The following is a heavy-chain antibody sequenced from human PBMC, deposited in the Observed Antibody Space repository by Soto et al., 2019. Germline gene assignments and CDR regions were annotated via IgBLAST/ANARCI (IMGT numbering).Heavy chain of an antibody. CDR3: ARMASSGTLNWFDP. J-gene: IGHJ5*02. V-gene: IGHV1-8*01. CDR1: GYTFIKYD. CDR2: MNPGSGKT. Sequence: ASVKVSCKASGYTFIKYDISWVRQATGQGLEWMGWMNPGSGKTGYANKFQGRVTMTRDASTSTAHLELSSLTSEDTAVYYCARMASSGTLNWFDPWGQGTLVTVSS.